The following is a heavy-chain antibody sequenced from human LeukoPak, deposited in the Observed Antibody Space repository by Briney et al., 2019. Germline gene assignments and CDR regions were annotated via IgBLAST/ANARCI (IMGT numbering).Heavy chain of an antibody. J-gene: IGHJ5*02. V-gene: IGHV3-23*01. D-gene: IGHD6-25*01. CDR1: GLTFSSYA. CDR2: ISGSGGST. CDR3: AKGGMGWFDP. Sequence: GGSLRLSCAAPGLTFSSYAMSWVRQAPGKGLEWVSSISGSGGSTYYEDSVRGRFTISRDNSENTVHLQMNSLRADDTAVYYCAKGGMGWFDPWGQGTLVTVSS.